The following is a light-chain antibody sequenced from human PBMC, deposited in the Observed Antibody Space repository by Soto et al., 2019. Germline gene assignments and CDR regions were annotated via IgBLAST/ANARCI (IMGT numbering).Light chain of an antibody. CDR3: QQYNSYSRT. CDR1: QTISSW. V-gene: IGKV1-5*01. CDR2: DAS. Sequence: DIQMTQSPSTLPASVGDRVTITCRASQTISSWLAWYQQKPGKAPDLLIYDASRLAGGVPSRFSGSGSGTEFTLTISSLQPDDFATYYCQQYNSYSRTFGQGSMV. J-gene: IGKJ1*01.